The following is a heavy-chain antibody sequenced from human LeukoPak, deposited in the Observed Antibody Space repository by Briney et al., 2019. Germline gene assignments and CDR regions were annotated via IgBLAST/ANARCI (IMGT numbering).Heavy chain of an antibody. Sequence: ASVKVSCKASGYSFTGYYMHWVRQALGQGLEWMGWINPNSGDTKYAQKFQGRVTMTRDTSISTAYMELTRLRSDDTAVYYCARWLRYGDSLEYWGQGTLVTVSS. D-gene: IGHD4-17*01. J-gene: IGHJ4*02. CDR2: INPNSGDT. CDR1: GYSFTGYY. CDR3: ARWLRYGDSLEY. V-gene: IGHV1-2*02.